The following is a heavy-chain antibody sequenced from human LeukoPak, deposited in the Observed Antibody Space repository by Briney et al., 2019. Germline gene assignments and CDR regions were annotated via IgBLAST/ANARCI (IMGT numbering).Heavy chain of an antibody. CDR1: GVSINTYY. J-gene: IGHJ4*02. Sequence: SETLSLTCTVSGVSINTYYWSWFRQPVGKSLEWIGRIHSDGSTYDNPSLRSPVSMSIDTSKNQFSLTLTPVTAADTAVYFCARDVGLAYWGQGILVTVSS. CDR2: IHSDGST. CDR3: ARDVGLAY. V-gene: IGHV4-4*07.